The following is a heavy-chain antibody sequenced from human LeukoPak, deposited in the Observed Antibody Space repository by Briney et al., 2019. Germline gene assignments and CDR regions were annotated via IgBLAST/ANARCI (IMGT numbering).Heavy chain of an antibody. Sequence: ASVKVSCEASGYAFTRYSMQWVRQAPGQGLEWMGVINPGGGSTNYAQKFQGKVTLTRDTPTSTVYMELSSLTSEDTAVYYCARERDSSSSSAYWGQGTPVTVSS. CDR2: INPGGGST. CDR1: GYAFTRYS. D-gene: IGHD6-13*01. J-gene: IGHJ4*02. CDR3: ARERDSSSSSAY. V-gene: IGHV1-46*01.